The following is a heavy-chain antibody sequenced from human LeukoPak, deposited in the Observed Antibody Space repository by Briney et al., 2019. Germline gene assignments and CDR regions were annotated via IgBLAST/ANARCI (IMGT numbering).Heavy chain of an antibody. Sequence: TSETLSLTCTVSGGSISSSSYYWGWIRQPPGKGLEWIGSIYYSGSTYYNPSLKSRVTISVDTSKNQFPLKLSSVTAADTAVYYCASGIYDSSGFPNWFDPWGQGTLVTVSS. D-gene: IGHD3-22*01. CDR1: GGSISSSSYY. CDR2: IYYSGST. CDR3: ASGIYDSSGFPNWFDP. V-gene: IGHV4-39*01. J-gene: IGHJ5*02.